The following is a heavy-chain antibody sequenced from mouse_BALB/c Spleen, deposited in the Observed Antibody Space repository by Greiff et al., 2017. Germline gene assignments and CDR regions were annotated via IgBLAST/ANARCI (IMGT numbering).Heavy chain of an antibody. CDR1: GFTFSSYA. CDR2: ISSGGSYT. CDR3: ARGIITTVVATRAMDY. Sequence: EVQVVESGGGLVKPGGSLKLSCAASGFTFSSYAMSWVRQSPEKRLEWVAEISSGGSYTYYPDTVTGRFTISRDNAKNTLYLEMSSLRSEDTAMYYCARGIITTVVATRAMDYWGQGTSVTVSS. V-gene: IGHV5-9-4*01. J-gene: IGHJ4*01. D-gene: IGHD1-1*01.